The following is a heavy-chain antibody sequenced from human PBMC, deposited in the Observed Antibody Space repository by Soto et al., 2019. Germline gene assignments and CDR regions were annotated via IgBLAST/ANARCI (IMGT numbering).Heavy chain of an antibody. D-gene: IGHD3-16*02. J-gene: IGHJ4*02. CDR3: ARLHATTFGGVIYPETYFDY. V-gene: IGHV4-39*01. Sequence: PSETLSLTCTVSGGSISSSSYYWGWIRQPPGKGLEWIGSIYYSGSTYYNPSLKSRVTISVDTSKNQFSLKLSSVTAADTAVYYCARLHATTFGGVIYPETYFDYWGQGTLVTVSS. CDR2: IYYSGST. CDR1: GGSISSSSYY.